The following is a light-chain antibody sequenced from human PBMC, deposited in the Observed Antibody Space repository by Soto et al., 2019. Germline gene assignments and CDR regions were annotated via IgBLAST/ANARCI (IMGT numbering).Light chain of an antibody. J-gene: IGKJ5*01. V-gene: IGKV3-20*01. CDR3: QHFGGTTFT. Sequence: EIVFTQSPGTLSLSPREGATLSCRASQSVSSSYIAWYQQRPGQTPSLLIYGASTRATGIPDRFSGSGSGTHFTLTISRLEPGDFAVYYCQHFGGTTFTFGQGTRLEIK. CDR2: GAS. CDR1: QSVSSSY.